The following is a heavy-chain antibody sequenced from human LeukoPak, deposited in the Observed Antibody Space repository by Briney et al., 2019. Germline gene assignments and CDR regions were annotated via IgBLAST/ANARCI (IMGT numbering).Heavy chain of an antibody. V-gene: IGHV3-7*01. J-gene: IGHJ6*03. CDR2: IKKDGSET. CDR1: GFPFSSYW. CDR3: ARDPFIAARYYYYMDV. Sequence: GGSLRLSCAASGFPFSSYWMSWVRQAPGKGLEWVANIKKDGSETYSVDSVKGRFTIYRDNAKNSLYLQMNSLRAEDTAVYYCARDPFIAARYYYYMDVWGKGTTVTVSS. D-gene: IGHD6-6*01.